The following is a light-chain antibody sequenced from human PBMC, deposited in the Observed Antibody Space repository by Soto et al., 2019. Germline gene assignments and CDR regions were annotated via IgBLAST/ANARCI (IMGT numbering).Light chain of an antibody. V-gene: IGKV1-39*01. J-gene: IGKJ1*01. Sequence: DIQMTQSPSSLSASVEDRVIITCRASQSISNHLNWYQQKPGKAPKLLIFAASSLQSGVPSRFSGSRSGPDFNFTIRSLQTEDFATYYCQQSYSSPPTFGQGTKVEIK. CDR1: QSISNH. CDR2: AAS. CDR3: QQSYSSPPT.